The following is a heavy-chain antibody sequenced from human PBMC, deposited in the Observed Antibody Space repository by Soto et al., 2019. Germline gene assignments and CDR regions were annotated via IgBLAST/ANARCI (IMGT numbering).Heavy chain of an antibody. V-gene: IGHV5-51*01. J-gene: IGHJ4*02. CDR2: IYPHDSDT. Sequence: EVQLVQSGAEVKKPGDSLKISCQGSGFTYINYWIDWVRQKPGKGLEWMGRIYPHDSDTRYGPSCQFQATISADKSRSTSYLQLRAMRAPDPALYYCAKGARSSTGENDYVAAWGQGTQITVSS. D-gene: IGHD2-8*02. CDR3: AKGARSSTGENDYVAA. CDR1: GFTYINYW.